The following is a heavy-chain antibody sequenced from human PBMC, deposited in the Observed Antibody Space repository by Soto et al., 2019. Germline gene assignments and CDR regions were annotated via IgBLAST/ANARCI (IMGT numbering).Heavy chain of an antibody. J-gene: IGHJ5*02. V-gene: IGHV3-21*01. CDR1: GFTFNTYT. CDR2: ISSSGSYI. Sequence: EVQLVESGGGLVKPGGSLRLSCAASGFTFNTYTMNWVRQAPGKGLEWVSSISSSGSYISNADSLKGRFTISRDNAKNSLYLQLNSLRAEDTAVYYCARGAYYASSGYRWFDPWGQGTLVTVSS. CDR3: ARGAYYASSGYRWFDP. D-gene: IGHD3-22*01.